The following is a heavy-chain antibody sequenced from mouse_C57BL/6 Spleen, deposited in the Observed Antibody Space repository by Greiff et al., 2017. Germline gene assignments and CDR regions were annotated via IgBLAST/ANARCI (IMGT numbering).Heavy chain of an antibody. Sequence: EVHLVESEGGLVQPGSSMKLSCTASGFTFSDYYMAWVRQVPEKGLEWVANINYDGSSTYFLDSLKSRFIISGDNAKNILYLQMSSLKSEDTATYYCARDPNWDDWYFDVWGTGTTVTVSS. CDR1: GFTFSDYY. CDR3: ARDPNWDDWYFDV. CDR2: INYDGSST. D-gene: IGHD4-1*01. J-gene: IGHJ1*03. V-gene: IGHV5-16*01.